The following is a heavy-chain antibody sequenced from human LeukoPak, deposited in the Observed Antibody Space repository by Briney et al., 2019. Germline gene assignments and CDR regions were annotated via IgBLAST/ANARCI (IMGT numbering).Heavy chain of an antibody. Sequence: SETLSLTCAVYGGSFSGYYWSWIRQHPGKGLEWIGYIYYSGSTYYNPSLKSRVTISVDTSKNQFSLKLSSVTAADTAVYYCAAYSSSWYGYYFDYWGQGTLVTVSS. CDR3: AAYSSSWYGYYFDY. V-gene: IGHV4-31*11. J-gene: IGHJ4*02. D-gene: IGHD6-13*01. CDR1: GGSFSGYY. CDR2: IYYSGST.